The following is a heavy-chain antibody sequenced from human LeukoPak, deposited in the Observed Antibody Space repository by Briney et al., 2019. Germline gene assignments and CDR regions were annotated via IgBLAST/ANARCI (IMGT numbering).Heavy chain of an antibody. Sequence: ASVKVSCKASGYTFTGYYMHWVRQAPGQGLEWMGWINPNSGGTNYAQKFQGRVTMTRDTSISTAYMELSGLRSDDTAVYYCARETTMIVVVHYYYYGMDVWGQGTTVTVSS. D-gene: IGHD3-22*01. CDR3: ARETTMIVVVHYYYYGMDV. V-gene: IGHV1-2*02. J-gene: IGHJ6*02. CDR1: GYTFTGYY. CDR2: INPNSGGT.